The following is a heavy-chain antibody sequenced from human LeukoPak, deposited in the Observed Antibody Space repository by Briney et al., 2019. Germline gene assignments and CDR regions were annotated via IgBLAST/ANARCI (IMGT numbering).Heavy chain of an antibody. CDR2: IKSKTGGGTT. J-gene: IGHJ4*02. D-gene: IGHD5-12*01. CDR1: GFTFSNAW. V-gene: IGHV3-15*01. Sequence: GGSLRLSCAASGFTFSNAWMSWVRQAPGKGLEWVGRIKSKTGGGTTDYAAPVKGRFTISRDDSKNTLYLQMNSLKTEDTAVYYCTTEGSYSGYPEYCFDYWGQGTLVTVSS. CDR3: TTEGSYSGYPEYCFDY.